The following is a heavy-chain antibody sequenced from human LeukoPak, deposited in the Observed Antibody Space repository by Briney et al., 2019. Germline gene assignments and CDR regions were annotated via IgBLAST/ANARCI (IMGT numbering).Heavy chain of an antibody. J-gene: IGHJ4*02. V-gene: IGHV3-74*01. Sequence: GGSLRLSCAASGFDSSSNWMHWVRHAPGQGLVWVSRIKGDGISTNYADSVKGRFTISRGIAKNTPYLQMNSLRAEDTGVYYCAKDHYWSIDYWGRGTLVTVSS. D-gene: IGHD3-3*01. CDR2: IKGDGIST. CDR3: AKDHYWSIDY. CDR1: GFDSSSNW.